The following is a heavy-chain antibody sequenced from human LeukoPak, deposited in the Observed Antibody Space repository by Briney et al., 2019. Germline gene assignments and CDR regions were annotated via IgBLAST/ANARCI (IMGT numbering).Heavy chain of an antibody. V-gene: IGHV4-4*02. CDR2: IYHHGAT. CDR1: GGSISSNNW. Sequence: SETLSLTCAVSGGSISSNNWWTWVRQPPGKGLEWIGEIYHHGATNYNPSLKSRVTLSVDKSKNQFSLKLSSVTAADTAVYYCASGGDHWFDPWGQGTLVTVSS. J-gene: IGHJ5*02. CDR3: ASGGDHWFDP. D-gene: IGHD3-16*01.